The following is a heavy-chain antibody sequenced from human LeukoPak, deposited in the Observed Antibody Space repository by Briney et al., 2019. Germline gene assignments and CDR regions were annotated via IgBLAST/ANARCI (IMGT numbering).Heavy chain of an antibody. CDR2: IKSKPAGGTI. V-gene: IGHV3-15*01. D-gene: IGHD3-22*01. Sequence: GGSLRLSCAGSGFTSSNAWMTWVRQAPGKGLEWVGRIKSKPAGGTIDYAAPVKGRFTISRDDSKNTVYLQMNSLKTEDTAVYYCTTTYYYDRSGYSSYYWGQGTLVTVSS. CDR1: GFTSSNAW. CDR3: TTTYYYDRSGYSSYY. J-gene: IGHJ4*02.